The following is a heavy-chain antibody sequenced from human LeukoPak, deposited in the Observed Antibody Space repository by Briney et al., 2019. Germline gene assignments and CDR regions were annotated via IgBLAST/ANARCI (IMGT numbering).Heavy chain of an antibody. D-gene: IGHD6-13*01. V-gene: IGHV3-23*01. J-gene: IGHJ4*02. Sequence: GGSLRLSCVASGFTFSIYAMSWVRQAPGKGLEWVSGISGSGDSTYYADSVKGRLTISSDNSKNTLYVQMNSLRAEDTAVYYCAKDRSDNTTWYVGSHWGQGTLVTVSS. CDR3: AKDRSDNTTWYVGSH. CDR2: ISGSGDST. CDR1: GFTFSIYA.